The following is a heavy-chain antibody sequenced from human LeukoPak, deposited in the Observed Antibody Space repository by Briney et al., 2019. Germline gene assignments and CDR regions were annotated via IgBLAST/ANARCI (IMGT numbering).Heavy chain of an antibody. CDR1: GYRFTNYW. CDR2: IYPGDSDT. V-gene: IGHV5-51*01. D-gene: IGHD4-23*01. Sequence: GESLKISCKGSGYRFTNYWIGWVRQMPGKGLEWMGIIYPGDSDTRYSPSFQGQVTISADKSISTAYLQWSSLKASDTAMYYCARENYGGYDYYCYGMDVWGQGTTVTVSS. CDR3: ARENYGGYDYYCYGMDV. J-gene: IGHJ6*02.